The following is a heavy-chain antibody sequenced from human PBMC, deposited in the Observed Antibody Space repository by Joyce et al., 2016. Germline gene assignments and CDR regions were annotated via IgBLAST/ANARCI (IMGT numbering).Heavy chain of an antibody. Sequence: QVQLVESGGGVVQPGRSLRLSCAASGFTIGRSAMFWVRQAPGKSLHWVAVTSYDGSNRFYADSVKGRFTISRDNSKNTVYLQMNSLRPEDTAMYYCARARASSYGLDTFDIWGQGTMVTVS. CDR2: TSYDGSNR. V-gene: IGHV3-30*01. J-gene: IGHJ3*02. CDR1: GFTIGRSA. CDR3: ARARASSYGLDTFDI. D-gene: IGHD3/OR15-3a*01.